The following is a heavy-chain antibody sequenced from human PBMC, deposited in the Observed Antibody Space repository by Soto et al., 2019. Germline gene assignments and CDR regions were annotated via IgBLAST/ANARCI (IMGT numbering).Heavy chain of an antibody. V-gene: IGHV1-2*02. D-gene: IGHD4-17*01. CDR2: INPNSGGT. J-gene: IGHJ4*02. CDR1: GDGFGGCY. CDR3: AREAYGDYLVY. Sequence: GASVEVCCKASGDGFGGCYRRWARQAPGQGLEWMGWINPNSGGTNYAQKFQGRVTMTRDTSISTAYMELSRLRSDDTAVYYCAREAYGDYLVYWGQGTLVTVSS.